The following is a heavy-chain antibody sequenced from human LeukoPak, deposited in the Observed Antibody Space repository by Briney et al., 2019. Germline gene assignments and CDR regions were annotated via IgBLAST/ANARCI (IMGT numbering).Heavy chain of an antibody. CDR2: FDPEDGET. CDR1: GYTLTELS. V-gene: IGHV1-24*01. D-gene: IGHD3-10*01. CDR3: ARGITMVRGPYKAGLYY. Sequence: ASVKVPCNVSGYTLTELSMHWVRQAPGKGLEWMGGFDPEDGETIYAQKFQGRVTMTEDTSTDTAYMELNSLRSDDTAVYYCARGITMVRGPYKAGLYYWGQGTLVTVSS. J-gene: IGHJ4*02.